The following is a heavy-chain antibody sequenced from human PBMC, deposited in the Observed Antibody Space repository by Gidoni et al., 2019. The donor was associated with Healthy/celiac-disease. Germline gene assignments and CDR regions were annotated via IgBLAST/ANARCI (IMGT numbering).Heavy chain of an antibody. CDR2: IYYSGST. J-gene: IGHJ5*02. V-gene: IGHV4-39*01. D-gene: IGHD4-17*01. CDR1: GCSIRSSSYY. CDR3: APRRGQPGGTTVTTGWFDP. Sequence: QLQLQESGPGLVKPSETLSLTCTVSGCSIRSSSYYWGWIRQPPGKGLEWIGSIYYSGSTYYNPSLKSRVTISVDTSKNQFSLKLSSVTAADTAVYYCAPRRGQPGGTTVTTGWFDPWGQGTLVTVSS.